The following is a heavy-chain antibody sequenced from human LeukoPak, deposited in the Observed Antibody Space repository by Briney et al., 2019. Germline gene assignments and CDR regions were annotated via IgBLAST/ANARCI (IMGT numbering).Heavy chain of an antibody. D-gene: IGHD6-19*01. CDR2: NYHSGST. CDR3: ARQNNIALAGIPDF. CDR1: GYSISSGYY. J-gene: IGHJ4*02. Sequence: SETLPLTCTVSGYSISSGYYWGWIRPPPGKGLEWIGSNYHSGSTFYSPSLKSRVTISVDTSKNQFSLKLTFLTAADTAVYYCARQNNIALAGIPDFWGRGTVVSVSS. V-gene: IGHV4-38-2*02.